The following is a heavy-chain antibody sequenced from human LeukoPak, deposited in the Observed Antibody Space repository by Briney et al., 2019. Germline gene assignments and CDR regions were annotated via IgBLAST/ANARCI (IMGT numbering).Heavy chain of an antibody. V-gene: IGHV4-61*02. CDR2: IYTSGST. Sequence: PSETLSLTCTVSGGSISSGSYYWSWIRQPAGKGREWIGRIYTSGSTNYNPSLKSRVTISVDTSKNQFSLKLSSVTAADTAVYYCARDSWSGYYIPAYYMDVWGKGTTVTVSS. D-gene: IGHD3-3*01. CDR1: GGSISSGSYY. CDR3: ARDSWSGYYIPAYYMDV. J-gene: IGHJ6*03.